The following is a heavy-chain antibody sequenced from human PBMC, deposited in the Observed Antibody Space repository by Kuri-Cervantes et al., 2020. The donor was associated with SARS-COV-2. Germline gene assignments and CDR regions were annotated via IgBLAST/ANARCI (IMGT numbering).Heavy chain of an antibody. CDR2: ISYDGSNK. CDR1: GFTFSSYG. J-gene: IGHJ3*02. D-gene: IGHD5-18*01. V-gene: IGHV3-30*18. Sequence: GGSLRLSCAASGFTFSSYGMHWVRQAPGKGLEWVAVISYDGSNKYYADSVKGRFTISRDNSKNTPYLQMNSLRAEDTAVYYCAKDRPGYSYGYGYAFDIWGQGTMVTVSS. CDR3: AKDRPGYSYGYGYAFDI.